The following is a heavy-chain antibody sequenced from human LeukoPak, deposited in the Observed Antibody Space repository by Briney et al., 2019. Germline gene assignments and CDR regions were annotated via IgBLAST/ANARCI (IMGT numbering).Heavy chain of an antibody. CDR1: GGSFSGYY. CDR3: ARGRKVRDWYYYGNWFDP. J-gene: IGHJ5*02. V-gene: IGHV4-34*01. CDR2: INHSGST. Sequence: PSETLSLTCAVYGGSFSGYYWSWIRQPPGKGLEWIGEINHSGSTNYNPSLKSRVTISVDTSKNQFSLKLSSVTAADTAVYYCARGRKVRDWYYYGNWFDPWGQGTLVTVSS. D-gene: IGHD1-7*01.